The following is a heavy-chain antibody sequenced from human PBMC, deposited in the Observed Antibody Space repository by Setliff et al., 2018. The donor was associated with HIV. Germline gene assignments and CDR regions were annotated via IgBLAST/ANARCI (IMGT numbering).Heavy chain of an antibody. V-gene: IGHV3-30*02. J-gene: IGHJ6*03. CDR1: GFTFSHYG. Sequence: PGGSLRLSCAASGFTFSHYGMHWVRQAPGKGLEWVAFIRYDGSNKYHADSVRGRLTISRDNSKNTLYLQMNSLRPEDTAVYYCARGSSGWGMDFYYYYMDVWGEGTTVTVSS. CDR2: IRYDGSNK. D-gene: IGHD6-19*01. CDR3: ARGSSGWGMDFYYYYMDV.